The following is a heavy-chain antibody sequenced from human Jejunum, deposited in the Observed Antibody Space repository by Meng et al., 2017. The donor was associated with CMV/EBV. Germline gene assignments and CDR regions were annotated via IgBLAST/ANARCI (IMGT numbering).Heavy chain of an antibody. J-gene: IGHJ4*02. Sequence: QRVQTWRELKKPGASVKVSCKASGYTFTSYARNWVRQAPGQGLEWMGWINTNTGNPTYAQSFTGRFVFSLDTSVSTAYLQISSLKAEDTAVYYCARETLGYCSSTSCYIGPPDYWGQGTLVTVSS. D-gene: IGHD2-2*01. V-gene: IGHV7-4-1*02. CDR1: GYTFTSYA. CDR3: ARETLGYCSSTSCYIGPPDY. CDR2: INTNTGNP.